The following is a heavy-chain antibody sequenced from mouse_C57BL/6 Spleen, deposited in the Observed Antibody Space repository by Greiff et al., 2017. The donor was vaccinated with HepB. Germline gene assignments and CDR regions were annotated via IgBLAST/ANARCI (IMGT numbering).Heavy chain of an antibody. V-gene: IGHV1-77*01. Sequence: QVQLQQSGAELVKPGASVKISCKASGYTFTDYYINWVKQRPGQGLEWIGKIGPGSGSTYYNEKFKGKATLTADKSSSTAYMELRSLTSEDSAVYFCAREAPTGDFDYWGQGTTLTVSS. CDR2: IGPGSGST. J-gene: IGHJ2*01. CDR3: AREAPTGDFDY. CDR1: GYTFTDYY. D-gene: IGHD4-1*02.